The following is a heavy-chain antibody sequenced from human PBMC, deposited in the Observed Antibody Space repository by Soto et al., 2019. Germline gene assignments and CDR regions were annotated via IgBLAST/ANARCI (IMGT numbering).Heavy chain of an antibody. Sequence: GESLKISCKGSGYSFTSYWISWVRQMPGKGLEWMGRIDPSDSYTNYSPSFQGHVTISADKSISTAYLQWSSLKASDTAMYYCVRCLPRYCSGGSCCSRAYYYLFYGMDVWGQGTTVTVSS. CDR2: IDPSDSYT. D-gene: IGHD2-15*01. V-gene: IGHV5-10-1*01. CDR1: GYSFTSYW. J-gene: IGHJ6*02. CDR3: VRCLPRYCSGGSCCSRAYYYLFYGMDV.